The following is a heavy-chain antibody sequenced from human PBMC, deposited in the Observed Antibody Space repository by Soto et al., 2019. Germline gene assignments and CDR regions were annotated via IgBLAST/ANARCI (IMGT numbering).Heavy chain of an antibody. CDR1: GGSISSSSYY. CDR3: AREKPAHYYYYMDV. CDR2: IYSLGNT. J-gene: IGHJ6*03. Sequence: SETLSLTCTISGGSISSSSYYWGWIRQPPGQGLEWLGTIYSLGNTYYNPSLKSRVTISVDKSKSQLFLKLSSVTAADTAVYYCAREKPAHYYYYMDVWGKGTTVTVSS. V-gene: IGHV4-39*07.